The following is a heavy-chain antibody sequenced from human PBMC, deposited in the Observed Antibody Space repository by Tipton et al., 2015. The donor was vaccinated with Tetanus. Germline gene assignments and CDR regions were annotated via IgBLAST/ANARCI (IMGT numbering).Heavy chain of an antibody. J-gene: IGHJ4*02. Sequence: LSLTCAVSGFTVGNNYMSWVRQAPGKGLEWVAVIAFDGKNERYADSVKGRFIISRDNSKNTLYLQMNSLRPEDTAVYYCAKEFQRARIRFFDSWGQGTQVTASS. V-gene: IGHV3-30*18. CDR1: GFTVGNNY. CDR2: IAFDGKNE. CDR3: AKEFQRARIRFFDS. D-gene: IGHD2-15*01.